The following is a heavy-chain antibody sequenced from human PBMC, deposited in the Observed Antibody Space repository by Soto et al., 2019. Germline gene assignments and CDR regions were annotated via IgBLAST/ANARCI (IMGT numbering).Heavy chain of an antibody. CDR1: GGSISSYY. V-gene: IGHV4-59*01. J-gene: IGHJ5*02. CDR3: ARVSPSVLRYFDDGRNWFDP. D-gene: IGHD3-9*01. Sequence: PSETLSLTCTVSGGSISSYYWSWIRQPQGKGLEWIGYIYYSGSTNYNPSLKSRVTISVDTSKNQFSLKLSSVTAADTAVYYCARVSPSVLRYFDDGRNWFDPWGQGTLVTVSS. CDR2: IYYSGST.